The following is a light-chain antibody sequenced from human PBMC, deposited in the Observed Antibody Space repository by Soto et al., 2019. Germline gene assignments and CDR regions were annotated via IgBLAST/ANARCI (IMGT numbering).Light chain of an antibody. V-gene: IGKV3-20*01. CDR3: QRYGSSPRIT. J-gene: IGKJ5*01. CDR1: QSVSSSY. CDR2: GAS. Sequence: EIVLTQSPGTLSLSPGERATLSCRASQSVSSSYLAWYQQKPGQAPRLLIYGASSSTTGIADRFSGSGSGTYFPLTISRLEPEVFAVYYCQRYGSSPRITFGQGTRLDIK.